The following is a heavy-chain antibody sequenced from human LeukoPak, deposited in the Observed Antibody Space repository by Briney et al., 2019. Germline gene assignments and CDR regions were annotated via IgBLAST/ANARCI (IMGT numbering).Heavy chain of an antibody. V-gene: IGHV4-59*12. D-gene: IGHD3-10*01. J-gene: IGHJ5*02. CDR3: ARAGYYYGSGYSDWFDP. Sequence: PSETLSLTCTVSGGSISSYYWSWIRRPPGKGLEWIGYIYYSGSTNYNPSLKSRVTISVDTSKNQFSLKLSSVTAADTAVYYCARAGYYYGSGYSDWFDPWGQGTLVTVSS. CDR1: GGSISSYY. CDR2: IYYSGST.